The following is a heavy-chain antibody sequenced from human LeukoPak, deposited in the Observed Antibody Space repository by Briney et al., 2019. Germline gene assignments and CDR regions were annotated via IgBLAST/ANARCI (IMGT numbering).Heavy chain of an antibody. CDR3: ARHRSRQLVPGMDV. CDR2: IYYSGST. D-gene: IGHD6-6*01. J-gene: IGHJ6*02. V-gene: IGHV4-59*08. Sequence: SETLSLTCTVSGGSISTYYWSWIRQPPGKGLEWIGYIYYSGSTNYNPSLKSRVTISVDTSKNQFSLKLSSVTAADTAAYYCARHRSRQLVPGMDVWGQGTTVTVSS. CDR1: GGSISTYY.